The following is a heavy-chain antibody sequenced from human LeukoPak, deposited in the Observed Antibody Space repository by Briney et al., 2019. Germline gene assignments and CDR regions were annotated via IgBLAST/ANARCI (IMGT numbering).Heavy chain of an antibody. J-gene: IGHJ4*02. CDR3: ARGADYGGNPPLYFDY. CDR1: GASVGTTSYY. D-gene: IGHD4-23*01. CDR2: FYYTTPT. Sequence: SETLSLTCTVSGASVGTTSYYWGWIRQPPGRGLEWIGSFYYTTPTHYNPSLKSRVSISVDRSKNQFSLKLTSVTAADTAVYYCARGADYGGNPPLYFDYWGQGTLVTVSS. V-gene: IGHV4-39*07.